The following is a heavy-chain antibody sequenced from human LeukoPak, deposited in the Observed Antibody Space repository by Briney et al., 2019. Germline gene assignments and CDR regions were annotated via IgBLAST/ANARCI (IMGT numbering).Heavy chain of an antibody. J-gene: IGHJ4*02. D-gene: IGHD3-22*01. CDR3: AKDISDSSGYYWYYFDY. Sequence: GRSLRLSCAASGFTFDDYAMQWVRQAPGKGLEGVSGISWNSGSIVYADSVKGRFTISRDNAKNSLYLQMNSLRAEDTALYYCAKDISDSSGYYWYYFDYWGQGTLVTVSS. CDR2: ISWNSGSI. CDR1: GFTFDDYA. V-gene: IGHV3-9*01.